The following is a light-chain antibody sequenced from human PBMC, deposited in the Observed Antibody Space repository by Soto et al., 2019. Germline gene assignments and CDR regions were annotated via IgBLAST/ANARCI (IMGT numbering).Light chain of an antibody. J-gene: IGKJ1*01. V-gene: IGKV3-11*01. Sequence: EIVLTQSPATLSLSPGERATLSCRASQSVSSYLAWYQQKPGQAPRLLIYDASSLESGVPSRFSGSGSGTEFTLTISSLQPDDFATYYCQQYNSYSATFGQGTKVEIK. CDR1: QSVSSY. CDR3: QQYNSYSAT. CDR2: DAS.